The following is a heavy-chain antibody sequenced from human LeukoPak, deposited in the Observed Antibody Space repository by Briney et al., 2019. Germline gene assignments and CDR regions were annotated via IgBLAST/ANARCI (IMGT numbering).Heavy chain of an antibody. V-gene: IGHV3-21*01. Sequence: GGSLRFPCAASGFTFSSYSMNWVRQAPGKGLEWVSSISSSSSYIYYADSVKGRFTISRDNAKNSLYLQMNSLRAEDTAVYYCAGIAAAGDAFDIWGQGTMVTVSS. CDR3: AGIAAAGDAFDI. D-gene: IGHD6-13*01. CDR2: ISSSSSYI. CDR1: GFTFSSYS. J-gene: IGHJ3*02.